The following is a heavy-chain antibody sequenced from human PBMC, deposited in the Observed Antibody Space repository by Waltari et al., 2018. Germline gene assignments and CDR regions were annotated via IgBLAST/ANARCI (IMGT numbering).Heavy chain of an antibody. Sequence: EVQLVESGGGLLQPGGSLRLSCAASGFTVSSNYMSWVSQAPGKGLEWVSVIYSGGSTYYADSVKGRFTISRDNSKNTLYLQMNSLRAEDTAVYYCARVPGGTIFGHYYYGMDVWGQGTTVTVSS. D-gene: IGHD3-3*01. CDR3: ARVPGGTIFGHYYYGMDV. CDR2: IYSGGST. V-gene: IGHV3-53*01. J-gene: IGHJ6*02. CDR1: GFTVSSNY.